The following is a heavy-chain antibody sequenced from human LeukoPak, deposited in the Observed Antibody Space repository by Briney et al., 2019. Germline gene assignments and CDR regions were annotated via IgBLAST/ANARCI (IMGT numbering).Heavy chain of an antibody. V-gene: IGHV3-33*06. D-gene: IGHD6-13*01. CDR2: IWYDGSNK. CDR1: GFTFSSYG. CDR3: AKDPEASSWSFLDY. J-gene: IGHJ4*02. Sequence: PGGSLRLSCAASGFTFSSYGVHWVRQAPGKGLEWVAVIWYDGSNKYYADSVKGRFTISRDNSKNTLYLQMNSLRAEDTAVYYCAKDPEASSWSFLDYWGQGTLVTVSS.